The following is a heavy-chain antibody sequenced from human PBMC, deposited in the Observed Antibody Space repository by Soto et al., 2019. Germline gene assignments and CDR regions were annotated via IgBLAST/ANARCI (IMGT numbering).Heavy chain of an antibody. D-gene: IGHD3-10*01. CDR1: GYTFTSHG. J-gene: IGHJ6*03. V-gene: IGHV1-18*01. CDR2: ISGDNGDT. Sequence: AAVKVSCKSSGYTFTSHGISWVRQAPGQGLEWMGWISGDNGDTNYAQKLQGRVTVTTDTSTSTAYMELRSLRSEDTAVYYFARLVRGSNIDYYHYWDVWGKETTFTVAS. CDR3: ARLVRGSNIDYYHYWDV.